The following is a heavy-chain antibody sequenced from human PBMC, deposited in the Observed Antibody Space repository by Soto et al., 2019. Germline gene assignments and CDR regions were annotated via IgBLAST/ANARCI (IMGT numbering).Heavy chain of an antibody. D-gene: IGHD1-1*01. CDR1: GYTFTSYD. CDR3: ATPQLERRGGGY. CDR2: MNPNSGNT. V-gene: IGHV1-8*01. Sequence: ASVKVSFKASGYTFTSYDINWVRQATGQGLEWMGWMNPNSGNTGYAQKFQGRVTMTRNTSISTAYMELSSLRSEDTAVYYCATPQLERRGGGYWGQGTLVTVSS. J-gene: IGHJ4*02.